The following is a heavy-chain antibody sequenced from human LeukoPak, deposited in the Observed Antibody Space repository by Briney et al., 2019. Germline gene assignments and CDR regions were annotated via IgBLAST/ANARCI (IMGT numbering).Heavy chain of an antibody. Sequence: GASVKVSCKASGYAFSTFGINWVRQAPGQGLEWMGWISVHSGNTNYAQKLQGRVTMTTDTSTSTAYMELSSLRSDDTAVYYCARNPYGGNSDAFDIWGQGTMVTVSS. CDR1: GYAFSTFG. V-gene: IGHV1-18*01. CDR3: ARNPYGGNSDAFDI. CDR2: ISVHSGNT. D-gene: IGHD4-23*01. J-gene: IGHJ3*02.